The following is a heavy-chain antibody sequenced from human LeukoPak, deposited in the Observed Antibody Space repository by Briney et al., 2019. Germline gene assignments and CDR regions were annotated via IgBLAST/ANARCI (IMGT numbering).Heavy chain of an antibody. CDR1: GFTFSSYA. CDR2: ISSDGSNK. Sequence: GGSLRLSCAASGFTFSSYAMHWVRQAPGKGLEWVAIISSDGSNKYYADSVKGRFTISRDNSKNTLYLQMNSLRVEDTAVYYCARDQSEYGDYDYYYAMDVWGQGTTVTVSS. J-gene: IGHJ6*02. V-gene: IGHV3-30-3*01. CDR3: ARDQSEYGDYDYYYAMDV. D-gene: IGHD4-17*01.